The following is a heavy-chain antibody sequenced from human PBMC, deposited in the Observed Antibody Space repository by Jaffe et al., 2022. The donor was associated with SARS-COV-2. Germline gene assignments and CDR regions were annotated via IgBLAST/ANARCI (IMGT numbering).Heavy chain of an antibody. CDR1: GYSFTSYW. D-gene: IGHD6-19*01. J-gene: IGHJ5*01. CDR3: ARLLLSSGWDSRGNWFDS. CDR2: IDPSDSYT. V-gene: IGHV5-10-1*03. Sequence: EVQLVQSGAEVKKPGESLRISCKGSGYSFTSYWISWVRQMPGKGLEWMGRIDPSDSYTNYSPSFQGHVTISVDKSISTAYLQWSSLKASDTAIYYCARLLLSSGWDSRGNWFDSWGQGTLVTVSS.